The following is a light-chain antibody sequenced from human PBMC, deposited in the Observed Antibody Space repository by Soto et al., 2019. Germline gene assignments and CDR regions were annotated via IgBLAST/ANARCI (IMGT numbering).Light chain of an antibody. J-gene: IGLJ1*01. Sequence: QSVLTQHASVSGSPGQSITISCTGTSSDVGGYNYVSWYQQHPGKAPKLMIYDVSNRPSGVSNRFSGSKSGNTASLTISGLQAEDEADYYCNSYTSSSTYVFGTGTKLTVL. CDR2: DVS. V-gene: IGLV2-14*01. CDR1: SSDVGGYNY. CDR3: NSYTSSSTYV.